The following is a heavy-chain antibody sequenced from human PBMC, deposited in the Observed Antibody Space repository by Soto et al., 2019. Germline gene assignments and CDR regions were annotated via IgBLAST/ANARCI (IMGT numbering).Heavy chain of an antibody. CDR2: MTPNSGNT. CDR3: ARDMESIEVAGLYGMDV. Sequence: ASVKVSCKASGYTFTSYDINWVRRSTGQGLEWMGWMTPNSGNTGYAQKFQGRVTMTRDTSISTAYMELSRLRSDDTAVYYCARDMESIEVAGLYGMDVWGQASTVTVSS. V-gene: IGHV1-8*02. J-gene: IGHJ6*02. D-gene: IGHD6-19*01. CDR1: GYTFTSYD.